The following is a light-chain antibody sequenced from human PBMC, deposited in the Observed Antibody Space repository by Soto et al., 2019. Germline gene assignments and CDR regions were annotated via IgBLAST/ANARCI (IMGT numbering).Light chain of an antibody. J-gene: IGLJ1*01. CDR1: SSDVGSYSR. CDR3: NSYTGSSTYV. Sequence: QSTLTQTPSVSGSPGQSVAISCTGTSSDVGSYSRVSWYQQPPGAAPKLMIYEVSNRPSGVPDRFSGSKSGNTASLTISGLQAEDEADYYCNSYTGSSTYVFGTGTKVTVL. V-gene: IGLV2-18*02. CDR2: EVS.